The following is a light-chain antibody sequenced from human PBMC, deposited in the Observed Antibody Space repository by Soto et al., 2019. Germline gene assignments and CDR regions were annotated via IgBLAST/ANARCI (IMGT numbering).Light chain of an antibody. CDR1: QSVSSNY. CDR3: QQYGSSPTWT. CDR2: GAS. V-gene: IGKV3-20*01. Sequence: ESVLKQSTGTLGFSPVEIATLACSARQSVSSNYLAWYQQKPGQAPRLLIYGASTRASGIPDRFSGSGSGTDFTLTISRLEPEDSAVYYCQQYGSSPTWTFGQGTKVDIK. J-gene: IGKJ1*01.